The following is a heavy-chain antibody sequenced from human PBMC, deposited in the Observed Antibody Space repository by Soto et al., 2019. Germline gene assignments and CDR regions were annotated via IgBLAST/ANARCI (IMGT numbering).Heavy chain of an antibody. J-gene: IGHJ6*02. Sequence: ASVKVSCKASGYSFTDYHIHWVRQAPGQGLEWLGRINPKSGGTSTAQKFQGWVTMTTDTSISKASMELTRLTSDDTAIYYCARGDSTDCSNGVCSFFYNHDMDVWGQGTTVTVSS. CDR2: INPKSGGT. D-gene: IGHD2-8*01. CDR3: ARGDSTDCSNGVCSFFYNHDMDV. CDR1: GYSFTDYH. V-gene: IGHV1-2*04.